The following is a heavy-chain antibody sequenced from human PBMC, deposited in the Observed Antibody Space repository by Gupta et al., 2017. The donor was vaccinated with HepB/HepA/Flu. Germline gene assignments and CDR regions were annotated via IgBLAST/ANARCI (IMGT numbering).Heavy chain of an antibody. CDR1: GFTFSGYE. CDR2: ISSSGNTI. Sequence: DVQLVESGGGLVQPGGSLRLSCAASGFTFSGYEMNWVRQAPGKGLEWVSYISSSGNTIYYADSVKGRFSISRDNAKNSLYLQMNSLRAEDTAVYYCARGGETSGSYYYFDYWGQGTRVTVSS. CDR3: ARGGETSGSYYYFDY. J-gene: IGHJ4*02. D-gene: IGHD1-26*01. V-gene: IGHV3-48*03.